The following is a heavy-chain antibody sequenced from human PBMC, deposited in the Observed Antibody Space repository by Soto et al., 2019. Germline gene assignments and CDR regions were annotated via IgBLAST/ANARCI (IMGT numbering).Heavy chain of an antibody. CDR1: GGSFSGYY. J-gene: IGHJ4*02. Sequence: SETLSLICAVYGGSFSGYYWSWIRQPPGKGLEWIGEINHSGSTNYNPSLKSRVTISVDTSKNQFSLKLSSVTAADTAVYYCARGYCSGGSCYSGVGSFDYWGQGTLVTVSS. D-gene: IGHD2-15*01. V-gene: IGHV4-34*01. CDR2: INHSGST. CDR3: ARGYCSGGSCYSGVGSFDY.